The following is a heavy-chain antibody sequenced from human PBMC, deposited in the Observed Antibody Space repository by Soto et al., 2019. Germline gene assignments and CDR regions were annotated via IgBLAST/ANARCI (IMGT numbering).Heavy chain of an antibody. CDR3: AKTGTTRPWFDP. CDR1: GGSISNGNYY. Sequence: QVQLQESGPGLVKPSQTLSLTCTVSGGSISNGNYYWSWIRQLPGKGLEWIGNIYYIGSTSYNPSLKSRVTISIDTSKNQFSLKLRSVAAADTAMYYCAKTGTTRPWFDPWGQGTLVTVSS. J-gene: IGHJ5*02. V-gene: IGHV4-31*03. D-gene: IGHD7-27*01. CDR2: IYYIGST.